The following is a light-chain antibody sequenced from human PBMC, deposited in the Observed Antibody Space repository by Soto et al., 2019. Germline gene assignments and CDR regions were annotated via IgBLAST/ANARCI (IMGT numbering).Light chain of an antibody. CDR2: RNN. Sequence: QSVLTQPPSASGTPGQRVTISCSGSSSNIGSHSVTWYQQLPGTAPKLLSHRNNQRPSGVPDRFSGSKSGTSASLAISGFQSEDEANYYCASWDDNLRAWVFGEGTKVTVL. CDR3: ASWDDNLRAWV. CDR1: SSNIGSHS. J-gene: IGLJ3*02. V-gene: IGLV1-44*01.